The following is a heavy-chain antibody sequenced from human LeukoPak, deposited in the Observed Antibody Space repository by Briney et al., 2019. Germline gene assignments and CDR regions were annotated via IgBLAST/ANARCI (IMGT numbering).Heavy chain of an antibody. D-gene: IGHD5-24*01. CDR2: IRYDGSIK. CDR3: GKDVTDGYNYVFNY. J-gene: IGHJ4*02. CDR1: GFSFGTYA. V-gene: IGHV3-30*02. Sequence: GGSLRLSCAASGFSFGTYAMHWVRQTPGKGLEWVAFIRYDGSIKYYADSAKGRFTISRDDSKNTLYLQMNSLRAEDTAVYYCGKDVTDGYNYVFNYWGQGTLVTVSS.